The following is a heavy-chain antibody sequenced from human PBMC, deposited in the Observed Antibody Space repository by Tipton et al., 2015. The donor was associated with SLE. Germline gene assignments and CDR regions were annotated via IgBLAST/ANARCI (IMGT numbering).Heavy chain of an antibody. Sequence: SLRLSCGASGFSFDDYAMHWVRQAPGKGLEWVARISWNSDNIDYADSVKGRLTISRDNAKNSLYLQLSSLRAEDTALYYCAKDSWGLGDDALDMWGQGTMVTVSS. D-gene: IGHD1-26*01. CDR2: ISWNSDNI. CDR3: AKDSWGLGDDALDM. J-gene: IGHJ3*02. V-gene: IGHV3-9*01. CDR1: GFSFDDYA.